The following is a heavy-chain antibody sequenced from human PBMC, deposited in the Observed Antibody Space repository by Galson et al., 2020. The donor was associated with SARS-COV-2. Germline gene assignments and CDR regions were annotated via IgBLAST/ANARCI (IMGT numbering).Heavy chain of an antibody. J-gene: IGHJ4*02. V-gene: IGHV3-21*01. Sequence: GGSLRLSCAASGFTFSSYSMNWVRQAPGKGLEWVSSISRSSSYIYYADSVKGRFTISRDNAKNSLYLQMNSLRAEDTAVYYCARGNYYYDSSGYLDYWGQGTLVTVSS. CDR1: GFTFSSYS. D-gene: IGHD3-22*01. CDR2: ISRSSSYI. CDR3: ARGNYYYDSSGYLDY.